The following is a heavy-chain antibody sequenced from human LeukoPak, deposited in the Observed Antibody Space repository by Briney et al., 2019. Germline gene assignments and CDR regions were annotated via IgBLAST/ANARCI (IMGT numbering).Heavy chain of an antibody. Sequence: PGGSLRLSCAASGFTFSSYSMNWVRQAPGKGLEWVSYISSSSSTIYYADSVKGRFTISRDNSKNTLYLQMNSLRAEDTAVYYCAKSMSPHWQNYYYYMDVWGKGTTVTISS. CDR3: AKSMSPHWQNYYYYMDV. D-gene: IGHD2/OR15-2a*01. J-gene: IGHJ6*03. CDR2: ISSSSSTI. CDR1: GFTFSSYS. V-gene: IGHV3-48*01.